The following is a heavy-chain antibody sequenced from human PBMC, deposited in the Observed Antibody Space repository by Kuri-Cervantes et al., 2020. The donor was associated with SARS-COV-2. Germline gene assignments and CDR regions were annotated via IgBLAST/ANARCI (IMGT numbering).Heavy chain of an antibody. D-gene: IGHD3-22*01. J-gene: IGHJ4*02. Sequence: GGSLRLSCAASGFTFSSYGMHWVRQAPGKGLEWVAVISYDGSNKYYADSVKGRFTISRDNSKNTLYLQMNSLRAEDTAVYYCAKDLGIVVVISASIDYWGQGTLVTFSS. CDR2: ISYDGSNK. CDR3: AKDLGIVVVISASIDY. V-gene: IGHV3-30*18. CDR1: GFTFSSYG.